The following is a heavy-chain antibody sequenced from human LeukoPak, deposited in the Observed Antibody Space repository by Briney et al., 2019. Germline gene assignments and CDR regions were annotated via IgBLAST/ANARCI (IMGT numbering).Heavy chain of an antibody. J-gene: IGHJ4*02. CDR2: IYYSGST. CDR3: ARTPPRGGFDY. Sequence: SETLSLTCTVSGGSITSYYWSWLRQSPGKGLEWIGYIYYSGSTKYNPSLRSRVTISVDTSKNQFSLKLRSVTAADTAVYYCARTPPRGGFDYLGQGTLVTVSS. D-gene: IGHD2-15*01. CDR1: GGSITSYY. V-gene: IGHV4-59*01.